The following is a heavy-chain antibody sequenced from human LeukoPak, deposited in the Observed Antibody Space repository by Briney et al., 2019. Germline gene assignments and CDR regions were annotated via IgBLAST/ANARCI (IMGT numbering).Heavy chain of an antibody. J-gene: IGHJ4*02. Sequence: GVSLTLSCTPSGFTFSSHSMNCVRQAPGKGGECISYIRSSSSSIFYADSVKGRVTISTDNARNSLYLQMNSLRDEDTAVYYCARDLNWGFDYWGQGILVTVSS. CDR1: GFTFSSHS. CDR3: ARDLNWGFDY. D-gene: IGHD7-27*01. CDR2: IRSSSSSI. V-gene: IGHV3-48*02.